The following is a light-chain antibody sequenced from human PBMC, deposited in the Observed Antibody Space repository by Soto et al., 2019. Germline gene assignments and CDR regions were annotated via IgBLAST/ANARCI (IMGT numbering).Light chain of an antibody. CDR1: QSVSSY. CDR3: LQCNSWTPAWT. V-gene: IGKV3-15*01. Sequence: ETVLTQSPATLSLSPGERATLSCRASQSVSSYLAWYQQKPGQAPRLIIYAASARATGIPARFSGSGFGTEFTLTISSLQSEDVAVYYCLQCNSWTPAWTFGQGTKVDI. CDR2: AAS. J-gene: IGKJ1*01.